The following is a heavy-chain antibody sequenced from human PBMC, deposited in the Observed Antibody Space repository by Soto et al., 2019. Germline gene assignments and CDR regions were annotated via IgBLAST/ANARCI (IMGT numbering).Heavy chain of an antibody. D-gene: IGHD5-18*01. Sequence: GGSLRLSCAASGFTFSRYWMNWVRQAPGKGLEWVANIKQDGTEKNYVDSVKGRFTISRDNARKSLCLQMDSLRAEDTAVYFCARGDTPMITGMDSFDIWGQGTMVTVSS. J-gene: IGHJ3*02. V-gene: IGHV3-7*01. CDR3: ARGDTPMITGMDSFDI. CDR1: GFTFSRYW. CDR2: IKQDGTEK.